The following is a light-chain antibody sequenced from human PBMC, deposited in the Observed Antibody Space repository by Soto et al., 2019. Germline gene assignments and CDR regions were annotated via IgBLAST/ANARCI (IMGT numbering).Light chain of an antibody. CDR3: QQYDSWPPLFT. V-gene: IGKV3-15*01. CDR2: GTS. CDR1: QSVSSN. J-gene: IGKJ3*01. Sequence: EIMMTQSPATLSVSPGERATLSCRASQSVSSNLAWYRQRPGQAPRLLIYGTSTRATGIPDRFSGSGSGTEFTLTISSLQSEDFAVYYCQQYDSWPPLFTFGPGTKVDLK.